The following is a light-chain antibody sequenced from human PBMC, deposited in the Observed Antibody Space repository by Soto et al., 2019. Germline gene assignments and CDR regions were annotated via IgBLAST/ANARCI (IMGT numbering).Light chain of an antibody. CDR1: QPINTW. Sequence: DIQMTQSPSSVSASVGDIITITCRASQPINTWLAWYQQKPGKAPNLLIYAASTLHRGAPSRFSGRGSGTDFSLTIRNLEPEDFATYYSQQSNSFPYTFGQGTQVEMK. V-gene: IGKV1-12*01. CDR3: QQSNSFPYT. J-gene: IGKJ2*01. CDR2: AAS.